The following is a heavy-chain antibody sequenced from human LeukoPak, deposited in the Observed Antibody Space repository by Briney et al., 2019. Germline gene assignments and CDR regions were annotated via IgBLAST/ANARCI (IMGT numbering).Heavy chain of an antibody. CDR3: ARHVNIAARRAFDY. D-gene: IGHD6-6*01. J-gene: IGHJ4*02. V-gene: IGHV4-39*01. Sequence: SETLSLTCTVSGGSISSSAYYWGWIRRPPGKGLEWIGTIYYSGSTYYNPSLKSRVTISVDTSKSQFSLKLSSVTAADTAVYYCARHVNIAARRAFDYWGQGTLVTVSS. CDR1: GGSISSSAYY. CDR2: IYYSGST.